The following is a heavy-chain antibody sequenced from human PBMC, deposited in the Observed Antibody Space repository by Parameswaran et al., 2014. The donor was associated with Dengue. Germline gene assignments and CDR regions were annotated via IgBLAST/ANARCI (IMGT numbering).Heavy chain of an antibody. V-gene: IGHV3-21*01. CDR2: ISSSSSYI. D-gene: IGHD2-15*01. Sequence: VRQAPGKGLEWVSSISSSSSYIYYADSVKGRFTISRDNAKNSLYLQMNSLRAEDTAVYYCARDIVVVVAATAPWAFDIWGQGTMVTVSS. J-gene: IGHJ3*02. CDR3: ARDIVVVVAATAPWAFDI.